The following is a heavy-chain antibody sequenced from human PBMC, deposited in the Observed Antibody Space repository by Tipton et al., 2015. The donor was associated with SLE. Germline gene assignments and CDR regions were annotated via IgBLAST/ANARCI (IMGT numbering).Heavy chain of an antibody. CDR1: GFTFSTYG. V-gene: IGHV3-33*01. D-gene: IGHD2-15*01. CDR3: ARGSIGTGGTGDYLQD. J-gene: IGHJ1*01. CDR2: IWYEGIHK. Sequence: SLRLSCAASGFTFSTYGMHWVRQAPGKGLEWVALIWYEGIHKYYADSVKGRFTISRDNSKNTLYLQMNSLRSEDTAVYYCARGSIGTGGTGDYLQDWGQGTLVTVSS.